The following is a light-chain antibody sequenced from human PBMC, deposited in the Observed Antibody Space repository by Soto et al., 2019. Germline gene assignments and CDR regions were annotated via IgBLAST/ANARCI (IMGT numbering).Light chain of an antibody. V-gene: IGLV2-23*02. J-gene: IGLJ1*01. CDR3: CSYAGSSTFYV. Sequence: QSVLTHPASVSRSRGQSITISCTGTSSDVGSYNLISWYQQYPGKAPKLMIYEVSKRPSGVSNRFSGSKSGNTASLTISGLQAEDEADYYCCSYAGSSTFYVFGTGTKVTVL. CDR2: EVS. CDR1: SSDVGSYNL.